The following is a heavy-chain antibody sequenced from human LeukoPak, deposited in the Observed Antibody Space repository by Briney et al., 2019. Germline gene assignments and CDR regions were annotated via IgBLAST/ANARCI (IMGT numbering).Heavy chain of an antibody. CDR2: IYYSGST. CDR1: GGSISSSSYY. CDR3: ASLSTLDY. V-gene: IGHV4-39*01. J-gene: IGHJ4*02. Sequence: SETLSLTCTVSGGSISSSSYYWGWLRQPPGKGLEWIGSIYYSGSTYYNPSLKSRVTISVDTSKNQFSLKLSSVTAADTAVYYCASLSTLDYWGQGTLVTVSS.